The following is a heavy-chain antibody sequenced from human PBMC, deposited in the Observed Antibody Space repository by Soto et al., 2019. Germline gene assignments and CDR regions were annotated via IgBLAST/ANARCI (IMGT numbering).Heavy chain of an antibody. V-gene: IGHV1-69*13. Sequence: SVKVSCKASGGTFSSYAISWVLQAPGQGLEWMGGIIPIFGTANYAQKFQGRVTITADESTSTAYMELSSLRPEDTAVYYCARGWERYCSSTSCYWGDYYYYGMDVWGQGTTVTVSS. CDR2: IIPIFGTA. CDR3: ARGWERYCSSTSCYWGDYYYYGMDV. D-gene: IGHD2-2*01. CDR1: GGTFSSYA. J-gene: IGHJ6*02.